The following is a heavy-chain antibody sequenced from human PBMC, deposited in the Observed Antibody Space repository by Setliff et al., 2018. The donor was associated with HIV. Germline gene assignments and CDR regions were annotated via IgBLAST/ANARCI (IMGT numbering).Heavy chain of an antibody. Sequence: SETLSLTCAVYGGSLSGYYWSWIRQPPGKGLEWIGEFNHGRSTNNNPSLKSRVTISGDTTKNQFSLKLTSATAADTAMYYCTRHRGPPWDAFDIWGQGTMVTVSS. CDR1: GGSLSGYY. CDR3: TRHRGPPWDAFDI. CDR2: FNHGRST. J-gene: IGHJ3*02. V-gene: IGHV4-34*01.